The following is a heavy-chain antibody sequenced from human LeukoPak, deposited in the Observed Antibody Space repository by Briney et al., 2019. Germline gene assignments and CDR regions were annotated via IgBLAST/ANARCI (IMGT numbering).Heavy chain of an antibody. D-gene: IGHD1-1*01. Sequence: GVSLRLSCAASGFTFGDYGMHWVRGAPGKSLEWVSLISGDGGSTYHADSVQGRYTISRENSKNSLYLQMNSLRSEDTALYYCAKDRIYSGTTFDYWGLGTLVTVSS. CDR2: ISGDGGST. V-gene: IGHV3-43*02. CDR3: AKDRIYSGTTFDY. CDR1: GFTFGDYG. J-gene: IGHJ4*02.